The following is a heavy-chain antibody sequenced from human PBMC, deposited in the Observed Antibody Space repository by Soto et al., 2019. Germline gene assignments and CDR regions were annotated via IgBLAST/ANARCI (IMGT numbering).Heavy chain of an antibody. Sequence: QVQLQQWGAGLLKPSETLSLTCAVYGGSFSGYYWSWVRQPPGKGLEWIGEIERGGSTNYNPSLKSRVTISVDTSKNQFSLKVNSVTAADTAVYYCARGYGSGSYCAYWGQGTLVTVSS. CDR2: IERGGST. V-gene: IGHV4-34*02. CDR3: ARGYGSGSYCAY. D-gene: IGHD3-10*01. CDR1: GGSFSGYY. J-gene: IGHJ4*02.